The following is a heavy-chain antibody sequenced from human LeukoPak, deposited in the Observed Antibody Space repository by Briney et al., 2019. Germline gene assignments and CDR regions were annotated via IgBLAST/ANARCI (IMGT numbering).Heavy chain of an antibody. Sequence: GGSLRLSCAASGFTFSSYSMNWVRQAPGKGLECVSYISSSSSTIYYADSVKGRFTISRDNAKNSLYLQMNSLRAEDTAVYYCARLSPRGPFDYWGQGTLVTVSS. CDR1: GFTFSSYS. J-gene: IGHJ4*02. D-gene: IGHD3/OR15-3a*01. CDR2: ISSSSSTI. V-gene: IGHV3-48*01. CDR3: ARLSPRGPFDY.